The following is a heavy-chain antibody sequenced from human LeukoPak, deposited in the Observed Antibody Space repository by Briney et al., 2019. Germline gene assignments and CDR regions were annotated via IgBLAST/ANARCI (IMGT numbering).Heavy chain of an antibody. CDR1: GYSISSGSY. V-gene: IGHV4-38-2*02. J-gene: IGHJ4*02. D-gene: IGHD6-13*01. Sequence: SQTLSLTCTVSGYSISSGSYWGWIRQPPGKGLEWIGSIYHSGSTYYNPSLKTRVTISVDTSKNQFSLKLSSVTAADTAVYYCARGTLLGSSSSLLFDYWGQGTLVTVSS. CDR3: ARGTLLGSSSSLLFDY. CDR2: IYHSGST.